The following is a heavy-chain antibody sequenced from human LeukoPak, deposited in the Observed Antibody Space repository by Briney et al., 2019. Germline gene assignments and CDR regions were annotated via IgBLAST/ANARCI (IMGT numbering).Heavy chain of an antibody. D-gene: IGHD3-9*01. Sequence: PGGSLRLSCAASGFTFSSYSMNWVRQAPGKGLEWVSCISSSSSYIYYADSVKGRFTISRDNSKNTLYLQMNSLRAEDTAVYYCAKQGRDWLRDYYYYMDVWGKGTTVTISS. CDR1: GFTFSSYS. J-gene: IGHJ6*03. CDR3: AKQGRDWLRDYYYYMDV. V-gene: IGHV3-21*04. CDR2: ISSSSSYI.